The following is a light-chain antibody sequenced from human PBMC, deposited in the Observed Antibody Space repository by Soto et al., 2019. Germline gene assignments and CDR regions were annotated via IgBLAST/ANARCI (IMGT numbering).Light chain of an antibody. Sequence: EIVLTQSPGTLSLSPGERGTRSCGASQSVPANYLAWYQQKPGQAPRLLIYGASNRATGIPDRFSGSGSGTDFTLTVSRLEPEDFAVYFCLQYGTPWWTFGQGARVEIK. J-gene: IGKJ1*01. V-gene: IGKV3-20*01. CDR3: LQYGTPWWT. CDR2: GAS. CDR1: QSVPANY.